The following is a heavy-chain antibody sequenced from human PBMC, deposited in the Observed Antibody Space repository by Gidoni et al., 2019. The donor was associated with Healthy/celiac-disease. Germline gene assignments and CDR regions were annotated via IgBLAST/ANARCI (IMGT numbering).Heavy chain of an antibody. CDR2: INPNSGGT. CDR3: ARSLAGFYYYGMDV. Sequence: QVQLVQSEAQVKKPGPSEKVPCKASGHTFTGYYLHWVRQAPGQGLEWMGWINPNSGGTNYAQKFQGRVTMTRDTSSSTAYLELSRLRSDDTAVYYCARSLAGFYYYGMDVWGKGTTVTVSS. J-gene: IGHJ6*04. V-gene: IGHV1-2*02. D-gene: IGHD6-19*01. CDR1: GHTFTGYY.